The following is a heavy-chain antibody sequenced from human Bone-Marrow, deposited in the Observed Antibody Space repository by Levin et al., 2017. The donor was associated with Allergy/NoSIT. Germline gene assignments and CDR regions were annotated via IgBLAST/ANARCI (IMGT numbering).Heavy chain of an antibody. CDR1: GGTFSSYA. J-gene: IGHJ4*02. D-gene: IGHD3-22*01. Sequence: GASVKVSCKASGGTFSSYAISWVRQAPGQGLEWMGGIIPIFGTANYAQKFQGRVTITADKSTSTAYMELSSLRSEDTAVYYCARASICITMIVVVRGYDYWGQGTLVTVSS. V-gene: IGHV1-69*06. CDR2: IIPIFGTA. CDR3: ARASICITMIVVVRGYDY.